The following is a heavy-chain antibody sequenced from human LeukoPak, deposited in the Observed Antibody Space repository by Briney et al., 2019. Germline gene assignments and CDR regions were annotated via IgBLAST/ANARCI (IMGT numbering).Heavy chain of an antibody. D-gene: IGHD4-17*01. CDR3: ALATVTTYYFDY. CDR1: GESFSGYY. CDR2: INHSGST. Sequence: PSETLSLTCAVYGESFSGYYWSWIRQPPGKGLEWIGEINHSGSTNYNPSLKSRVTISVDTSKNQFSLKLSSVTAADTAVYYCALATVTTYYFDYWGQGTLVSVSS. J-gene: IGHJ4*02. V-gene: IGHV4-34*01.